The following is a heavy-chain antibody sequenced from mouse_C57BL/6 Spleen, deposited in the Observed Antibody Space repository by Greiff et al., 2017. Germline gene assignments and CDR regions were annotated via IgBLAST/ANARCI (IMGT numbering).Heavy chain of an antibody. D-gene: IGHD1-1*01. Sequence: QVQLQQSGAELAKPGASVKLSCKASGYTFTSYWMHWVKQRPGQGLEWIGYINPSSGYTKYNQKFKDKATLTADKSSSTAYMQLSSLTYEDSAVYYCARWNYGSSYGFDYWSQGTTLTVSS. CDR1: GYTFTSYW. CDR3: ARWNYGSSYGFDY. J-gene: IGHJ2*01. CDR2: INPSSGYT. V-gene: IGHV1-7*01.